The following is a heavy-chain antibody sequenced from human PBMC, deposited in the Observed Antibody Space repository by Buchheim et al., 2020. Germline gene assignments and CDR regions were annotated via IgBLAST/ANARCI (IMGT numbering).Heavy chain of an antibody. CDR3: ARDRHGSGSYYNETGELYYYYGMDV. V-gene: IGHV4-31*03. Sequence: QVQLQESGPGLVKPSQTLSLTCTVSGGSISSGGYYWSWIRQHPGKGLEWIGYIYYSGSTYYNPSLMSRVSISVDTSKNQFSLKLSSVTAEDTAVYYCARDRHGSGSYYNETGELYYYYGMDVWGQGTT. CDR2: IYYSGST. CDR1: GGSISSGGYY. J-gene: IGHJ6*02. D-gene: IGHD3-10*01.